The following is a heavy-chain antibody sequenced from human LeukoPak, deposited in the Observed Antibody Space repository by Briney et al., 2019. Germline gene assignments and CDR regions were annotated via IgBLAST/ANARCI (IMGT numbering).Heavy chain of an antibody. V-gene: IGHV3-30*04. J-gene: IGHJ4*02. CDR1: GFAFSSYV. Sequence: GGSLRLSCAASGFAFSSYVMHWVRQAPGKGLEWVAVISHDGSNEYYADSVKGRFTISRDNSKNTLYLQVNSLRAEDTAVYYCARDISGEKSFDYWGQGTLVTVSS. CDR3: ARDISGEKSFDY. D-gene: IGHD3-10*01. CDR2: ISHDGSNE.